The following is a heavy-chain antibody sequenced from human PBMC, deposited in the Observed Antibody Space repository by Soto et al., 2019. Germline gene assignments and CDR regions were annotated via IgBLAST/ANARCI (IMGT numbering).Heavy chain of an antibody. V-gene: IGHV1-3*01. D-gene: IGHD3-10*02. CDR3: ATCSPCPGTSSHPLDY. Sequence: ASVKVSCKASGYTLTSYAMHWVRQAPGQRLEWMGWINAGNGNTKYSQKFQGRVTITRDTSASTAYMELSSLRSEDTAVYYCATCSPCPGTSSHPLDYWGQGTLVTVSS. J-gene: IGHJ4*02. CDR1: GYTLTSYA. CDR2: INAGNGNT.